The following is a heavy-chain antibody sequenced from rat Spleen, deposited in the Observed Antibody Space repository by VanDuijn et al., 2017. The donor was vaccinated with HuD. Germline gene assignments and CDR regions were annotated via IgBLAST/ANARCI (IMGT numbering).Heavy chain of an antibody. CDR3: ATPLPH. J-gene: IGHJ2*01. CDR2: ISKSSGT. Sequence: EVQLVESGGGLVQPGGSLKLSCVASGFTFSDYGMNWIRQAPGKGLEWVAYISKSSGTISYADTVKGRFTISRDNAKNTLYLQLSSLRSEDTAFYYCATPLPHWGLGVLVTVSS. V-gene: IGHV5-34*01. D-gene: IGHD3-1*01. CDR1: GFTFSDYG.